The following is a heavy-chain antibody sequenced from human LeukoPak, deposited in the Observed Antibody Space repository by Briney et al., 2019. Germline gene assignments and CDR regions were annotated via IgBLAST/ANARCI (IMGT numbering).Heavy chain of an antibody. CDR2: IYNSAST. Sequence: RASETLSLTCVVSGYSITNGDYWGWIRQSPGKGLEWIGSIYNSASTHYNPSLKSRVTILVDTSKNEFSLKMTSVTAADTAMYYCARNSTSGFFDYWGQGTLDTVRS. D-gene: IGHD2/OR15-2a*01. J-gene: IGHJ4*02. V-gene: IGHV4-38-2*01. CDR3: ARNSTSGFFDY. CDR1: GYSITNGDY.